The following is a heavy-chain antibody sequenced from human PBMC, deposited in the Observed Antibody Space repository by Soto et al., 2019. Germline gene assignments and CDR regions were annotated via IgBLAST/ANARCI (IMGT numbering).Heavy chain of an antibody. J-gene: IGHJ4*02. D-gene: IGHD1-26*01. CDR2: INPSGGST. Sequence: ASVKVSCKASGYTFTSYYMHWVRQAPGQGLEWMGIINPSGGSTSYAQKFQGRVTMTRDTSTSTVYMELSSLRSEDTAVCYCAREHSTTKRRRLYYPEYWGQGTLVTVS. V-gene: IGHV1-46*03. CDR3: AREHSTTKRRRLYYPEY. CDR1: GYTFTSYY.